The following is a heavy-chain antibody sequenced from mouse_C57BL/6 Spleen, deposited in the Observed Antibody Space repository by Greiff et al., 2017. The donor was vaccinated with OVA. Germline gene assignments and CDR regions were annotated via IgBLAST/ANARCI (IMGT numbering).Heavy chain of an antibody. J-gene: IGHJ2*01. D-gene: IGHD3-3*01. V-gene: IGHV1-80*01. CDR2: IYPGDGDT. CDR3: ARSGGDKGFDY. CDR1: GYAFSSYW. Sequence: VKLQESGAELVKPGASVKISCKASGYAFSSYWMNWVKQRPGKGLEWIGQIYPGDGDTNYNGKFKGKATLTADKSSSTAYMQLSSLTSEDSAVYFCARSGGDKGFDYWGQGTTLTVSS.